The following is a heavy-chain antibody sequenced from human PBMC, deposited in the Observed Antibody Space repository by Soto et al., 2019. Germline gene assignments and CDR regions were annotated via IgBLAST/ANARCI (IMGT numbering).Heavy chain of an antibody. J-gene: IGHJ3*02. D-gene: IGHD1-26*01. Sequence: GGSLRLSCAASGFIFNNYWMHWVRQVPGKGLVWVSRISTDGSSTNYADSVQGRFTISRDNAENTLYLQMNNLRAEDTAIYYCARTSRPGLVGANDAFDIWGQGTVVTVSS. CDR1: GFIFNNYW. CDR3: ARTSRPGLVGANDAFDI. V-gene: IGHV3-74*01. CDR2: ISTDGSST.